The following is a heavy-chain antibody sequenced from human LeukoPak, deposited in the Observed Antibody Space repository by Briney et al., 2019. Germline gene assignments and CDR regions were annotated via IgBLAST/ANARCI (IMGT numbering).Heavy chain of an antibody. Sequence: GGSLRLSCAASGFTFSSYSMNWVRQAPGKGLEWVSYISSSSSTIYYADSVKGRFTLSRDNAKNSLYLQMNSLRAEDTAVYYCARGNGYNLDAFDIWGQGTMVTVSS. V-gene: IGHV3-48*01. J-gene: IGHJ3*02. CDR3: ARGNGYNLDAFDI. CDR2: ISSSSSTI. CDR1: GFTFSSYS. D-gene: IGHD5-24*01.